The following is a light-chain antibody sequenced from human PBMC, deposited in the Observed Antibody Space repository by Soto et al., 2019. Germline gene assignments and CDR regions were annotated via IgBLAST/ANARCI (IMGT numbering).Light chain of an antibody. Sequence: QSVLTQPASVSGSPGQSITISCTGTSSDVGGYNYVSWYQQHPGKAPKLMIYDVSNRPSGVSNRSSGSKCGNTASLTISGLQAEDEADYYSSAYTSSSPYVFGTGTKVTV. CDR3: SAYTSSSPYV. CDR1: SSDVGGYNY. CDR2: DVS. V-gene: IGLV2-14*01. J-gene: IGLJ1*01.